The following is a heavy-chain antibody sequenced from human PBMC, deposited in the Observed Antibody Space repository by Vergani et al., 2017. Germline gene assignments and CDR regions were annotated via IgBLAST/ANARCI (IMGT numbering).Heavy chain of an antibody. CDR3: AGGPMGSTIFGLVIIRFAFDI. D-gene: IGHD3-3*01. CDR1: GGSISSGGYY. Sequence: QVQLQESGPGLVKPSQTLSLTCAVSGGSISSGGYYWSWIRQHPGKGLEWIGYIYYSGSTYYNPSLKSRVTISVDTSKNQFSLKLSSVTAADTAGYYCAGGPMGSTIFGLVIIRFAFDIWGQGTMLTFSS. V-gene: IGHV4-31*11. CDR2: IYYSGST. J-gene: IGHJ3*02.